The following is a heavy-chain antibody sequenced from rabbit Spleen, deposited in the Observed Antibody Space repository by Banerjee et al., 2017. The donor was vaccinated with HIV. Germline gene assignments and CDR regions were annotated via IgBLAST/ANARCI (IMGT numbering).Heavy chain of an antibody. J-gene: IGHJ4*01. V-gene: IGHV1S40*01. CDR2: IDAGDGVTT. Sequence: QSLEESGGDLVKPGASLTLTCTASGFSFSGRNYMNLVRQAPGKGLEWIACIDAGDGVTTWYASWAKGRFTISKTSSTTVTLQMTSLTAADTATYFCVRDGYGRGADFDLWGPGTLVTVS. CDR1: GFSFSGRNY. D-gene: IGHD6-1*01. CDR3: VRDGYGRGADFDL.